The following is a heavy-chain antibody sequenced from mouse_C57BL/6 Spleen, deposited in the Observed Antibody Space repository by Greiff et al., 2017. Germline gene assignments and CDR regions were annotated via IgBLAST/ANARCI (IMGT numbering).Heavy chain of an antibody. CDR3: AREGSLLYFDV. CDR1: GFTFSSYA. J-gene: IGHJ1*03. D-gene: IGHD1-1*01. V-gene: IGHV5-4*01. Sequence: EVKLMESGGGLVKPGGSLKLSCAASGFTFSSYAMSWVRQTPEKRLEWVATISDGGSYTYYPDNVKGRFTISRDNAKNNLYLQMSHLKSEDTAMYYCAREGSLLYFDVWGTGTTVTVSS. CDR2: ISDGGSYT.